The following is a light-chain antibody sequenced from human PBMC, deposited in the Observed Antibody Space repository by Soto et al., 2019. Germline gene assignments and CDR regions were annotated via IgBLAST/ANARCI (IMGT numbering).Light chain of an antibody. CDR2: DNN. CDR3: GTWDSSLSAGV. V-gene: IGLV1-51*01. J-gene: IGLJ2*01. Sequence: QSVLTQPPSVSAAPGQKVTISCAGSSSNIGNNYVSWYQQLPVTAPKLLIYDNNERPSGIPDRFSGSKSGTSATLGITGLQTGDEADYYCGTWDSSLSAGVFGGGTKLTVL. CDR1: SSNIGNNY.